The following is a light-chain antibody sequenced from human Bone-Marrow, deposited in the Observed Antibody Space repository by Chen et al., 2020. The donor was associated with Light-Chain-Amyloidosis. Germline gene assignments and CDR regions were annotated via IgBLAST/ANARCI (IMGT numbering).Light chain of an antibody. CDR3: QVWDRSSDRPV. J-gene: IGLJ3*02. Sequence: SYVLTHPSSVSVAPGQTATIACGGNNIGSTSVHWYQQTPGQAPLLVVYDDSDRPSGIPERLSGSNSGNTATLTISSVEAGDEADYYCQVWDRSSDRPVFGGGTKLTVL. CDR1: NIGSTS. CDR2: DDS. V-gene: IGLV3-21*02.